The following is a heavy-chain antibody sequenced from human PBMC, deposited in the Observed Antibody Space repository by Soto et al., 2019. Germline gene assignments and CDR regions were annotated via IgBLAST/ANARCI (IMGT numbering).Heavy chain of an antibody. CDR1: GGTFSSYT. V-gene: IGHV1-69*02. CDR2: IIPILGIA. Sequence: SVKVSCKASGGTFSSYTISWVRQAPGQGLEWMGRIIPILGIANYAQKFQGRVTITADKSTSTAYMELSSLRSEDTAVYYCARVRYYYDSSGYYFVSPYGMDVWG. CDR3: ARVRYYYDSSGYYFVSPYGMDV. J-gene: IGHJ6*02. D-gene: IGHD3-22*01.